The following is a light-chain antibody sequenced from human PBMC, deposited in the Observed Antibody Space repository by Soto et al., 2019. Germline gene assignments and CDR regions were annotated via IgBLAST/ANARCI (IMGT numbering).Light chain of an antibody. CDR2: GNS. J-gene: IGLJ7*01. CDR1: SSNIGAGYD. V-gene: IGLV1-40*01. CDR3: QSYDSSLGAV. Sequence: QLVLTQPPSVSGAPGRRVTISCTGSSSNIGAGYDVHWYQQLPGTAPKLLIYGNSNRPSGVPDRFSGSKSGTSASLAITGLQAEDEADYYCQSYDSSLGAVFGGGTQLTVL.